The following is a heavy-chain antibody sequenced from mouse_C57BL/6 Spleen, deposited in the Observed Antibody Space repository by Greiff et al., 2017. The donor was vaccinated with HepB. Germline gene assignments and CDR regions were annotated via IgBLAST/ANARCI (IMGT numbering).Heavy chain of an antibody. CDR1: GYAFSSSW. CDR3: ARLDYGSPFDY. J-gene: IGHJ2*01. CDR2: IYPGDGDT. V-gene: IGHV1-82*01. D-gene: IGHD1-1*01. Sequence: QVQLQQSGPELVKPGASVKISCKASGYAFSSSWMNWVKQRPGKGLEWIGRIYPGDGDTNYNGKFKGKATLTADKSSSTAYMQLSSLTSEDSAVYFCARLDYGSPFDYWGQGTTLTVSS.